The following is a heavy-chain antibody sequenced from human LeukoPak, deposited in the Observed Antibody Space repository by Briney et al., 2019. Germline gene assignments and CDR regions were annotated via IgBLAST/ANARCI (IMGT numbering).Heavy chain of an antibody. J-gene: IGHJ4*02. V-gene: IGHV3-66*01. Sequence: GGSLRLSCAASGFTFSSNYMSWVRQAPGKGLEWVSVIYSGGSTYYADSVKGRFTISRDNSKNTLYLQMNSLRAEDTAVYYCAKDLTVDGAWDIDYWGQGTMITVSS. CDR1: GFTFSSNY. CDR3: AKDLTVDGAWDIDY. D-gene: IGHD3-9*01. CDR2: IYSGGST.